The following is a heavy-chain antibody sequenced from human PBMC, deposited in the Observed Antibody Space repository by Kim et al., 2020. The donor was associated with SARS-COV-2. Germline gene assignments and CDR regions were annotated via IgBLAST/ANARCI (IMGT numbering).Heavy chain of an antibody. V-gene: IGHV4-34*01. CDR1: GGSFSGYY. D-gene: IGHD3-10*01. J-gene: IGHJ4*02. Sequence: SETLSLPCAVHGGSFSGYYWTWIRQPPGKGLEWIGEITHSGSTQYYPSLKSRVTISVDTSKNQFSLKFNSVIAADTAVYYCARVNKSVVRGTRWVDYWGQGTLVTVSS. CDR2: ITHSGST. CDR3: ARVNKSVVRGTRWVDY.